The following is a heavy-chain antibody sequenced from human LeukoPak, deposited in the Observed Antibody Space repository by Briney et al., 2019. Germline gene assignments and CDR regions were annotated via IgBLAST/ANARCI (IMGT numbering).Heavy chain of an antibody. CDR3: ARVAAFSYYYGSGSAQDAFDM. CDR2: IYYSGST. J-gene: IGHJ3*02. V-gene: IGHV4-31*03. Sequence: SETLSLTCTVSGGSISSGGYYWSWIRQHPGKGLEWIGYIYYSGSTYYNPSLKSRVTISVDTSKNQFSLKLSSVTAADTAVYYCARVAAFSYYYGSGSAQDAFDMWGQGTMVTVSS. CDR1: GGSISSGGYY. D-gene: IGHD3-10*01.